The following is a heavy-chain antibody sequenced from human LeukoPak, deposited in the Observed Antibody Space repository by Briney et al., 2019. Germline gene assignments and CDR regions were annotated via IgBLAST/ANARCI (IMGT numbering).Heavy chain of an antibody. CDR3: ARQKLSHGNFDY. D-gene: IGHD3-10*01. Sequence: PGGSLRLSCAASGFTLSSYAMHWVRQATGKGLEWVSAIGIAGDTFYAGPVKGRFTISRENAKNSFYLQMNSLTVEDTAVYYCARQKLSHGNFDYWGQGTLVTVSS. V-gene: IGHV3-13*01. J-gene: IGHJ4*02. CDR2: IGIAGDT. CDR1: GFTLSSYA.